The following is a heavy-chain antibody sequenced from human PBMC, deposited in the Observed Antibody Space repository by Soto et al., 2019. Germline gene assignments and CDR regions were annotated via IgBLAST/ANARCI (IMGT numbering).Heavy chain of an antibody. D-gene: IGHD2-15*01. Sequence: SETQSLTSTVSGCSIGVSGGCWAWIRQTPGKWLEWIGSIYYSGSTYYNPSLKSRVTISVDTSKNQFSLKLSSVTAADTAVYYCARRGCSGGSCYSLYWFDPWGQGTLVTVSS. CDR2: IYYSGST. J-gene: IGHJ5*02. CDR1: GCSIGVSGGC. V-gene: IGHV4-39*01. CDR3: ARRGCSGGSCYSLYWFDP.